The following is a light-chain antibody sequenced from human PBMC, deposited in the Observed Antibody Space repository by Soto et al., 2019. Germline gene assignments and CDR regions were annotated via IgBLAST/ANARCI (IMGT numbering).Light chain of an antibody. CDR1: SSDVGGYNY. CDR3: SSYTSSSTLVV. CDR2: DVS. V-gene: IGLV2-14*01. J-gene: IGLJ1*01. Sequence: QSVLTQPASVSGSPGQAITISCTGTSSDVGGYNYVSWYQQHPGKAPKLMIYDVSNRPSGVSNRFSGSKSGTTASLTISGLQAEDEADHYCSSYTSSSTLVVFGP.